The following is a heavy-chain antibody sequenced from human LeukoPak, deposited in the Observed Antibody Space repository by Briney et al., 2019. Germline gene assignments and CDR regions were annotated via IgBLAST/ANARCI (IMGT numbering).Heavy chain of an antibody. D-gene: IGHD2-15*01. J-gene: IGHJ4*02. Sequence: PGGSLRLSCTASGFTFSTYGMHWVRQAPGKGLEWVAVTSYDGSYKFYADSVKGRFTISRDSSKNTLYLQMNSLRTEDTAVYYCAKVFAGGYCSGSSCYPIDYWGQGTLVSVSS. V-gene: IGHV3-30*18. CDR2: TSYDGSYK. CDR1: GFTFSTYG. CDR3: AKVFAGGYCSGSSCYPIDY.